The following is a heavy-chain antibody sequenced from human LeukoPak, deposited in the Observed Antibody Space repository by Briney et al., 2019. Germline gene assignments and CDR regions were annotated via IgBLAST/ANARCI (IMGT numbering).Heavy chain of an antibody. CDR3: ARGQYYYDSSGYRGGFDY. D-gene: IGHD3-22*01. Sequence: SETLSLTCSVSGGSISSYYWSWIRQPPGKGLEWIGYIYYSGSTNYNLSLKSRVTISVDTSKNQFSLKLSSVTAADTAVYYCARGQYYYDSSGYRGGFDYWGQGTLVTVSS. V-gene: IGHV4-59*01. J-gene: IGHJ4*02. CDR1: GGSISSYY. CDR2: IYYSGST.